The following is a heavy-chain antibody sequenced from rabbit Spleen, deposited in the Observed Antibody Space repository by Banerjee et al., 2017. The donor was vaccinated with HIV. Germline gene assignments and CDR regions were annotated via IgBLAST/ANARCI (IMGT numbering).Heavy chain of an antibody. CDR2: INAVTGKA. J-gene: IGHJ6*01. V-gene: IGHV1S45*01. D-gene: IGHD1-1*01. CDR3: ARDTSSSFSSYGMDL. Sequence: QEQLVESGGGLVKPEGSLKLSCTASGFSFSNKAVMCWVRQAPGKGLEWIACINAVTGKAVYANWAKGRFTISKTSSTTVTLQMTSLTAADTATYFCARDTSSSFSSYGMDLWGQGTLVTVS. CDR1: GFSFSNKAV.